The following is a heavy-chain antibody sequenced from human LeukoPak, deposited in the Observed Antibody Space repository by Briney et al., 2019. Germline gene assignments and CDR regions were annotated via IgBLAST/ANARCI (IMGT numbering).Heavy chain of an antibody. CDR3: ARRASGYWGY. J-gene: IGHJ4*02. CDR1: GFTVSTTY. D-gene: IGHD3-22*01. V-gene: IGHV3-53*01. CDR2: IYSGGNT. Sequence: PGGSLRLSCAASGFTVSTTYMSWVRQAPGKGLEWVSVIYSGGNTYYADSVEGRFAISRDNSKNTLYLQMNSLRGEDTAVYYCARRASGYWGYWGQGILVTVSS.